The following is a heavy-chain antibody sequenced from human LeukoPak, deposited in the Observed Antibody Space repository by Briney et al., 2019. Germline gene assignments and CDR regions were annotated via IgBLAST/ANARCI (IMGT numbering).Heavy chain of an antibody. CDR3: ARVGCSSTSCYRGWDDAFDI. J-gene: IGHJ3*02. D-gene: IGHD2-2*02. CDR1: GFTFSSYW. V-gene: IGHV3-7*01. CDR2: IKQDGSEK. Sequence: GGSLRLSCAASGFTFSSYWMSWVRQAPGKGLEWVANIKQDGSEKYYVDSVKGRFTISRDSAKNSLYLQMNSLRAEDTAVYYCARVGCSSTSCYRGWDDAFDIWGQGTMVTVSS.